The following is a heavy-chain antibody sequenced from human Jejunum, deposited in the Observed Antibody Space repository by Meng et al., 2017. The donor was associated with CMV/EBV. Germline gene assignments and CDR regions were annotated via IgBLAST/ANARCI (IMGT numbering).Heavy chain of an antibody. D-gene: IGHD2-2*01. V-gene: IGHV4-30-4*01. Sequence: VSGGSIISGDRYWTWIRQSPGKGLEWIGNVYYSGTTSYNRSLKSRVTISVDTSKNQFSLKLASVIAADTAVYYCVLMIPAHTNYFDPWGQGTLVTVSS. CDR3: VLMIPAHTNYFDP. J-gene: IGHJ5*02. CDR2: VYYSGTT. CDR1: GGSIISGDRY.